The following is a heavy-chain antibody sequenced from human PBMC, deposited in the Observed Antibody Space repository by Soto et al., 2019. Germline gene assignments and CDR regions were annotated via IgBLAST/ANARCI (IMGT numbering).Heavy chain of an antibody. D-gene: IGHD3-10*01. J-gene: IGHJ3*02. Sequence: SVGEGNICSRGDYRSIKKKTPGKGLEWIGSIYYSGSTYYHPSLKSRVTISVDTSKNQFSLKLSSVTAADTAVYHCARQVLLWFGEFNAASDIWRHGTMVTVSS. CDR2: IYYSGST. V-gene: IGHV4-39*01. CDR3: ARQVLLWFGEFNAASDI. CDR1: EGNICSRGDY.